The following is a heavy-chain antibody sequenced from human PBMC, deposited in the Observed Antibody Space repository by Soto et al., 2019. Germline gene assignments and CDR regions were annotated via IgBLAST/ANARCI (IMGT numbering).Heavy chain of an antibody. J-gene: IGHJ4*02. D-gene: IGHD6-25*01. CDR1: GGSISSYY. CDR3: ERRGTNFVIDY. Sequence: SETLSLTCTVSGGSISSYYWSWIRQPPGKGLEWIGYIYYSGSTNYNPSLKSRVTISVDTSKNQFSLKLSSVTAADTAVYYCERRGTNFVIDYWGQGTLVTVSS. V-gene: IGHV4-59*01. CDR2: IYYSGST.